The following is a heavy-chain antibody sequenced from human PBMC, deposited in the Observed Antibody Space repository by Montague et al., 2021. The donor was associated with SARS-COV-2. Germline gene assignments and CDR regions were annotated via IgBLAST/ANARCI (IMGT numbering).Heavy chain of an antibody. Sequence: SETLSPTRTVSGDSIRTSTLYYWGWIRQPPGKGLEWVGNIDFSGTTEXSPSLKSRALLSVDTSGNQFSLNLKSVTAADTATYCCVRRYAGGARFVWGPGALVTVSS. J-gene: IGHJ4*02. CDR3: VRRYAGGARFV. V-gene: IGHV4-39*01. CDR1: GDSIRTSTLYY. CDR2: IDFSGTT. D-gene: IGHD5-12*01.